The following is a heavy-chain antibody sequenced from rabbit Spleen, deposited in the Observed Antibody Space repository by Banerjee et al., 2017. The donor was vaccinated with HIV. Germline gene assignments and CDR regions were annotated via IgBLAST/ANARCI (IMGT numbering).Heavy chain of an antibody. D-gene: IGHD4-1*01. CDR1: EIDFSGYYY. CDR3: VREVAAKFSL. Sequence: QSLEESGGDLVKPGASLTLTCTASEIDFSGYYYMCWVRQAPGTGLNLIACIDTSSGITYYANWVNGRFTISSHNAQNTLFLQLNSLTAADTATYFCVREVAAKFSLWGQGTLVTVS. V-gene: IGHV1S43*01. CDR2: IDTSSGIT. J-gene: IGHJ4*01.